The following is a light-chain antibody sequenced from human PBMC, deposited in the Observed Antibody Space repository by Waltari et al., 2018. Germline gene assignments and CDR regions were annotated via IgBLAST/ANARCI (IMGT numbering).Light chain of an antibody. Sequence: DIVMTQSPGSLVVSLGERATINCKSGQDILYNSNNKNYLAWYQHKPGQFPKLLFYWASTRASGVPERFSGSGSGTDFTLTITRVQAEDAAIYYCQQYYKTPSFGGGTKVEI. V-gene: IGKV4-1*01. CDR2: WAS. CDR1: QDILYNSNNKNY. CDR3: QQYYKTPS. J-gene: IGKJ4*01.